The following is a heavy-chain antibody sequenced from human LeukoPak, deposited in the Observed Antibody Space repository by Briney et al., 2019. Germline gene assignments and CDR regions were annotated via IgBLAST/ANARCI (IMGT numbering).Heavy chain of an antibody. V-gene: IGHV3-21*01. CDR2: ISSSSSYI. CDR3: ARDGHDSGGYYYYYMDV. CDR1: GFTFSSYS. J-gene: IGHJ6*03. Sequence: GGSLRLSCAASGFTFSSYSMNWVRQAPGKGLEWVSSISSSSSYIYYADSVKGRFTIPRDNAKNSLYLQMNSLRAEDTAVYYCARDGHDSGGYYYYYMDVWGKGTTVTISS. D-gene: IGHD4/OR15-4a*01.